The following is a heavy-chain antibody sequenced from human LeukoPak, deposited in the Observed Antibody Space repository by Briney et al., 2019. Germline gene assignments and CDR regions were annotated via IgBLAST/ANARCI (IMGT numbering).Heavy chain of an antibody. CDR1: GGSISSSSYY. J-gene: IGHJ4*02. V-gene: IGHV4-39*01. Sequence: SETLSLTCTVSGGSISSSSYYWGWIRQPPGKGLEWIGSIYYSGSTYYNPSLKSRVTISVDTSKNQFSLKLSSVTAADTAVYYCARYYYGSFYFGYWGQGTLVTVSS. CDR2: IYYSGST. CDR3: ARYYYGSFYFGY. D-gene: IGHD3-10*01.